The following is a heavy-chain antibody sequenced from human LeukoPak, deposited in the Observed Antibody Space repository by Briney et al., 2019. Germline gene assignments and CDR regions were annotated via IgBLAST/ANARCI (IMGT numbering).Heavy chain of an antibody. CDR3: AKRRTTVITMDYFDY. CDR1: GFTFSNYA. CDR2: ISGGTGTP. V-gene: IGHV3-23*01. D-gene: IGHD4-17*01. Sequence: GGSLRPSCAASGFTFSNYAMSWVRQAPGKGLEWVSGISGGTGTPFYADSVKGRFTISRDNSKNTLYLQMSSLRGEDTALYFCAKRRTTVITMDYFDYWGQGTLVTVSS. J-gene: IGHJ4*02.